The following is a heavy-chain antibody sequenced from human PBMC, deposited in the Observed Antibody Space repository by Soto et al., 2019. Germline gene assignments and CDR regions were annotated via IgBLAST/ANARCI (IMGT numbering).Heavy chain of an antibody. Sequence: EVQLVESGGGLVQPGGSLRLSCSASGFTFSSYAMHWVRQAAGKGLEYVSAISSNGGSTYYADSVKGRFTISRDNSKNTLYLQMSSLRAEDTAVYYCVRTTVVAPYPLWFDPWGQGTLVTVSS. CDR3: VRTTVVAPYPLWFDP. J-gene: IGHJ5*02. CDR1: GFTFSSYA. D-gene: IGHD2-15*01. V-gene: IGHV3-64D*08. CDR2: ISSNGGST.